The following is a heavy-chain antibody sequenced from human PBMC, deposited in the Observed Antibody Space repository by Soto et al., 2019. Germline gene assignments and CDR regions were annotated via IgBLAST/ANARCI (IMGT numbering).Heavy chain of an antibody. Sequence: SETLSLTCTVSGGSISSGGYYWSWIRQHPGKGLEWIGYIYYSGSTYYNPSLKSRVTISRDNSKNTLHLQMSSLRAEDTAVYYCAILHPYGNWGQGTTVTVSS. CDR2: IYYSGST. V-gene: IGHV4-31*08. CDR3: AILHPYGN. J-gene: IGHJ6*02. D-gene: IGHD2-21*01. CDR1: GGSISSGGYY.